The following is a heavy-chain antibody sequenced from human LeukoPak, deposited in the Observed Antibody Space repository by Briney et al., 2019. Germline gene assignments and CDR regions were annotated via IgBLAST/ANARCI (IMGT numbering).Heavy chain of an antibody. D-gene: IGHD6-19*01. CDR3: ARGLRIAVAGNIDY. CDR1: GFTFSSFG. J-gene: IGHJ4*02. Sequence: GGSLRLSCAASGFTFSSFGMRWVRQAPGKGLEWVSAISGSGGTTYCADSVKGRFTISRDNSKKTMYLQMKSLRAEDTAVYYCARGLRIAVAGNIDYWGQGTLVTVSS. CDR2: ISGSGGTT. V-gene: IGHV3-23*01.